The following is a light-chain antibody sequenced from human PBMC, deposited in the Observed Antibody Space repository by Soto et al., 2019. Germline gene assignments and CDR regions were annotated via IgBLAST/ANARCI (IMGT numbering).Light chain of an antibody. CDR1: QTVRNNY. CDR2: YAS. J-gene: IGKJ4*01. Sequence: VLTQSPGPRSLSPGERATLSCGASQTVRNNYLAWYQQKHGQAARLLINYASSRSKGIPDRFSGGGSWTDFSLTISRLEPEDFAVYYCQQFSSYPLPFGGGTKVDIK. V-gene: IGKV3-20*01. CDR3: QQFSSYPLP.